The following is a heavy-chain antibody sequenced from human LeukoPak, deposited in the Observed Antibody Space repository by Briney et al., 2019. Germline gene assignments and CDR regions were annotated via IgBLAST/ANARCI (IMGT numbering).Heavy chain of an antibody. D-gene: IGHD4-17*01. CDR2: VRSKTNDYAT. CDR3: AVTKYFQH. V-gene: IGHV3-73*01. CDR1: GFTFSGSA. Sequence: GGSLRLSCAASGFTFSGSAMHWVRQASGRGLEWVGRVRSKTNDYATDYAASMKGRFTISRDDSKNTAYLQMNSLKTEDTAMYYCAVTKYFQHWGQGTLVTVSS. J-gene: IGHJ1*01.